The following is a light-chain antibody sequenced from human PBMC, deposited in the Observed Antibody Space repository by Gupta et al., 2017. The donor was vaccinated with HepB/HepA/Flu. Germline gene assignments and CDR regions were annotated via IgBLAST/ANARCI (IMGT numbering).Light chain of an antibody. J-gene: IGLJ2*01. CDR1: SSNIGSNY. CDR2: RNN. CDR3: EAWDDSLSGSVV. V-gene: IGLV1-47*01. Sequence: QSVLTQPPSASGTPGQRVTISCSGSSSNIGSNYVYWYQQPPGTAPNLLIYRNNKRHSGVTARVSGSKSGTSTALAIIGLRSEDEADYYCEAWDDSLSGSVVFGGGTKLTVL.